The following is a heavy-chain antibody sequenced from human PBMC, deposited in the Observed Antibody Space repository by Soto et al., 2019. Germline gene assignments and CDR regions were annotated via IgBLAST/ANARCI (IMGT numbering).Heavy chain of an antibody. Sequence: ASVKVSCKASGGTFSSYAISWVRQAPGQGLEWMGGIIPIFGTANYAQKFQGRVTITADKSTSTAYMELSSLRSEDTAVYYCARETPALRTDIWGQGTMVTVSS. V-gene: IGHV1-69*06. J-gene: IGHJ3*02. CDR2: IIPIFGTA. CDR3: ARETPALRTDI. CDR1: GGTFSSYA. D-gene: IGHD2-2*02.